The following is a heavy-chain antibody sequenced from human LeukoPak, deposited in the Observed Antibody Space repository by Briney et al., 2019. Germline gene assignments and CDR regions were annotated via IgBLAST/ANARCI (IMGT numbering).Heavy chain of an antibody. CDR2: IYYSGST. J-gene: IGHJ4*02. CDR3: ARLYSDYEWLDY. CDR1: GGSISSYY. V-gene: IGHV4-59*01. D-gene: IGHD5-12*01. Sequence: SETLSLTCTVSGGSISSYYWSWIRQPPGKGLEWIGYIYYSGSTDYNPPPKSRVTISVDTSKNQFSLKLSSVTAADTAVYYCARLYSDYEWLDYWGQGTLVTVSS.